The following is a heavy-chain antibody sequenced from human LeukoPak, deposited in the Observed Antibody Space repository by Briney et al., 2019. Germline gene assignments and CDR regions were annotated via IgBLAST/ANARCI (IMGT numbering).Heavy chain of an antibody. J-gene: IGHJ4*02. Sequence: PGGSLRLSCAASGFTFNRHWMTWVRQAPGKGLEWVANIKQDGSDQYYVGSVKGRFTISRDNAENSLYMQMNNLRDEDTAVYYCTRKAYDSDCFDLWGQGTLVTVSS. CDR2: IKQDGSDQ. CDR1: GFTFNRHW. CDR3: TRKAYDSDCFDL. V-gene: IGHV3-7*04. D-gene: IGHD2-21*01.